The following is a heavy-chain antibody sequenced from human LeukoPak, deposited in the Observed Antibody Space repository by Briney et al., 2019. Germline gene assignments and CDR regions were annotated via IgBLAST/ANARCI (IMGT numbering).Heavy chain of an antibody. Sequence: PGGSLRLSCAASTFTFGGSAIHWVRQASGKGLEWVGRIRSKANSYATAYAASVKGRFTISRDDSKNTAYLQMNSLKTEDTAVYYCTSGLSVRRSNNTPVDYWGQGTLVTVSS. D-gene: IGHD1-1*01. J-gene: IGHJ4*02. V-gene: IGHV3-73*01. CDR2: IRSKANSYAT. CDR3: TSGLSVRRSNNTPVDY. CDR1: TFTFGGSA.